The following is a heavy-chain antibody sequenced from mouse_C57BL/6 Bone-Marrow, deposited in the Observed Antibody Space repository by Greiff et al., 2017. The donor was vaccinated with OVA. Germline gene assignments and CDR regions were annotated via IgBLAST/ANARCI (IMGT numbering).Heavy chain of an antibody. D-gene: IGHD1-1*01. CDR3: ARDYYGRGVWYFDV. Sequence: DVMLVESGGGLVQSGRSLRLSCATSGFTFSDFYMEWVRQAPGKGLEWIAASRNKANDYTTEYSASVKGRFIVSRDTSQSILYLQMNALRAEDTAIYYCARDYYGRGVWYFDVWGTGTTVTVSS. CDR2: SRNKANDYTT. J-gene: IGHJ1*03. V-gene: IGHV7-1*01. CDR1: GFTFSDFY.